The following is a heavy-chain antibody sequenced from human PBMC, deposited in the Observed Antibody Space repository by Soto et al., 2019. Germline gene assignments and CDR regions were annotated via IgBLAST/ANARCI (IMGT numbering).Heavy chain of an antibody. CDR2: IDPSDSYT. V-gene: IGHV5-10-1*01. J-gene: IGHJ5*02. Sequence: PGESLKISCKGSGYSFTSYWISWVRQMPGKGLEWMGRIDPSDSYTNYSPSFQGHVTISADKSISTAYLQWSSLKASDTAMYYCARHGIIMVRGVISRTGWFDPWGQGTLVTVSS. CDR1: GYSFTSYW. D-gene: IGHD3-10*01. CDR3: ARHGIIMVRGVISRTGWFDP.